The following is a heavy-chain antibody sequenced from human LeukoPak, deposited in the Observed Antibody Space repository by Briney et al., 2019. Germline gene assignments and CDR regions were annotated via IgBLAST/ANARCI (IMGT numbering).Heavy chain of an antibody. J-gene: IGHJ4*02. CDR1: GFTFSSYA. Sequence: GGSLRLSCAASGFTFSSYAMSWVRQAPGKGLEWVSAISGSGGNTYYADSVKGRFTLSRDNSKNTLYLQMNSLRAEDTAVYYCARALVVVTAPFDYWGQGTLVTVSS. D-gene: IGHD2-21*02. CDR2: ISGSGGNT. CDR3: ARALVVVTAPFDY. V-gene: IGHV3-23*01.